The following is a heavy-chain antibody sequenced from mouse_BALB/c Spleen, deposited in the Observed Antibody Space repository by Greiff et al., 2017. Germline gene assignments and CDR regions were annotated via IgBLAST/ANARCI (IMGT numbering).Heavy chain of an antibody. Sequence: EVMLVESGGGLVQPGGSLRLSCATSGFTFTDYYMSWVRQPPGKALEWLGFIRNKANGYTTEYSASVKGRFTISRDNSQSILYLQMNTLRAEDSATYYCARDRGSTMITTGYAMDYWGQGTSVTVSS. D-gene: IGHD2-4*01. CDR1: GFTFTDYY. J-gene: IGHJ4*01. CDR3: ARDRGSTMITTGYAMDY. CDR2: IRNKANGYTT. V-gene: IGHV7-3*02.